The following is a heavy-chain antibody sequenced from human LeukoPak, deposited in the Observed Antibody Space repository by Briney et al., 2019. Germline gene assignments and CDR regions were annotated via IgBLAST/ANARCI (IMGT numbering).Heavy chain of an antibody. J-gene: IGHJ5*02. CDR3: ARGGRITMVRGVISHGFDP. CDR1: GYSISSGYY. D-gene: IGHD3-10*01. Sequence: SETLSLTCTVSGYSISSGYYWGWIRQPPGKGLEWIGSIYHSGSTYYNPSLKSRVTISVDTSKNQFSLKLSSVTAADTAVYYCARGGRITMVRGVISHGFDPWGQGTLVTVSS. V-gene: IGHV4-38-2*02. CDR2: IYHSGST.